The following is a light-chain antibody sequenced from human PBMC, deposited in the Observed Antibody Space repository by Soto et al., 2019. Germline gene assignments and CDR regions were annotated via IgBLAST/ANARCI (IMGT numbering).Light chain of an antibody. CDR3: TSYTTSGTHV. Sequence: QSVLTQPASVSGSPGQSIAISCTGTSSDVETYDIVSWYQQHPGKVPKLIIYDVTIRPSGVSDRFSGSKSGNTASLTISGLQSEDEADYYCTSYTTSGTHVFGTGTKVTVL. V-gene: IGLV2-14*02. CDR2: DVT. CDR1: SSDVETYDI. J-gene: IGLJ1*01.